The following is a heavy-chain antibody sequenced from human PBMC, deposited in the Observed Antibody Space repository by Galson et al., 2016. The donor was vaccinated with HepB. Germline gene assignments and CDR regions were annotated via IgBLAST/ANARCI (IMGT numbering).Heavy chain of an antibody. D-gene: IGHD3-3*01. CDR1: GFTFSSYD. Sequence: SLRLSCAASGFTFSSYDMHWVRQGTGKGLEWVSAIGTAGDTYYPGSVKGRFTISRENAKNSLYLQMKSLRAEDTAVYYCAREARFSDGFDIWGQGTMVTVSS. V-gene: IGHV3-13*01. CDR3: AREARFSDGFDI. CDR2: IGTAGDT. J-gene: IGHJ3*02.